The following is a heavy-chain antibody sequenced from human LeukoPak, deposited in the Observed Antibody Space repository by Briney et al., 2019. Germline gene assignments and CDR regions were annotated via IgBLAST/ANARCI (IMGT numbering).Heavy chain of an antibody. CDR3: ARSGSGWFDP. CDR1: GGSLSSGAYS. J-gene: IGHJ5*02. D-gene: IGHD3-10*01. CDR2: VYHSGST. V-gene: IGHV4-30-2*01. Sequence: SQTLSLTCAVSGGSLSSGAYSWSWVRQPPGTGLEWIGYVYHSGSTYYNPSLKSRVTISVDRSRNQFSLKLRSVTAADTAVYFCARSGSGWFDPWGQGTLVTVSS.